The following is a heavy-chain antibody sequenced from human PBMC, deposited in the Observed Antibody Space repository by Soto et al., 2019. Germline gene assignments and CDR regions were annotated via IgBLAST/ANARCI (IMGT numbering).Heavy chain of an antibody. J-gene: IGHJ6*02. Sequence: SVKVSCKASGGTFSSYAISWVRQAPGQGLEWMGRISPIFGSANYAQKFQGWVTMTRDTSTSTAYMELSRLRSDDTAVYYCARVVRPYDFWSGYNYGMDVWGQGTTVTVSS. CDR2: ISPIFGSA. V-gene: IGHV1-69*04. D-gene: IGHD3-3*01. CDR1: GGTFSSYA. CDR3: ARVVRPYDFWSGYNYGMDV.